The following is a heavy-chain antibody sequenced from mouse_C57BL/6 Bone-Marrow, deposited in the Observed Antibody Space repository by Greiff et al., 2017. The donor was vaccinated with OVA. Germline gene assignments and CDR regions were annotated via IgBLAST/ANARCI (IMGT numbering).Heavy chain of an antibody. CDR3: ASPIYDGYYNYAMDY. V-gene: IGHV3-6*01. J-gene: IGHJ4*01. CDR1: GYSITSGYY. D-gene: IGHD2-3*01. CDR2: ISYDGSN. Sequence: VQLKESGPGLVKPSQSLSLTCSVTGYSITSGYYWNWIRQFPGNKLEWMGYISYDGSNNYNPSLKNRISITRDTSKNQFFLKLNSVTTEDTATYYCASPIYDGYYNYAMDYWGQGTSVTVSS.